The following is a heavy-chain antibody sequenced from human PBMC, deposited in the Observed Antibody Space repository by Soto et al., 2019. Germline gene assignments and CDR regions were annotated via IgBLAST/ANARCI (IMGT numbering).Heavy chain of an antibody. J-gene: IGHJ4*02. D-gene: IGHD3-10*01. CDR2: IWYDGSNK. CDR1: GFTFSSYG. Sequence: PGGSLRLSCAASGFTFSSYGMHWVRQAPGKGLEWVAVIWYDGSNKYYADSVKGRYTISRDNSKNTLCLKMNSLRAEDTVVYYCARDGYGSGSYYIDYWGQGTLVTVSS. V-gene: IGHV3-33*01. CDR3: ARDGYGSGSYYIDY.